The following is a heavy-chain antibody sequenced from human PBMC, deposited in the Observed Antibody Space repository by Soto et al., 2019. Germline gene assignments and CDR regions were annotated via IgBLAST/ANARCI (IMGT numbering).Heavy chain of an antibody. D-gene: IGHD5-18*01. V-gene: IGHV4-31*03. CDR2: IYYSGST. J-gene: IGHJ5*02. CDR1: GGSISSGGYY. Sequence: SETLSLTCTVSGGSISSGGYYWSWIRQHPGKGLEWIGYIYYSGSTYYNPSLKSRVTISVDTSKNQFSLKLSSVTAADTAVYYCARSTPPDTAVTFDPWGQGTLVTVSS. CDR3: ARSTPPDTAVTFDP.